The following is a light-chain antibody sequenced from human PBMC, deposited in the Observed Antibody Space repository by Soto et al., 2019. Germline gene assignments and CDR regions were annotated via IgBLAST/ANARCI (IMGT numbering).Light chain of an antibody. CDR2: TVS. V-gene: IGKV2-40*01. Sequence: EIGLTQSHLSLTVTPGEPASISCRSSQSLLDSDDGNTYLDWYLQKPGQAPQLLIYTVSYRASGVPDRFSGSGSGTDFTLKISRVEAEDVGAYYCMQRIEFPLTFGGGTKVDNK. CDR3: MQRIEFPLT. CDR1: QSLLDSDDGNTY. J-gene: IGKJ4*01.